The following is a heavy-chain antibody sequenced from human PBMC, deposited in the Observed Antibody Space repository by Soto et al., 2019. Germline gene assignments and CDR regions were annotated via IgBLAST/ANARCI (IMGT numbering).Heavy chain of an antibody. CDR1: GFSLSTDGAG. V-gene: IGHV2-5*01. CDR3: VSGSFPHWSDP. J-gene: IGHJ5*02. CDR2: LYWNDDK. Sequence: QITLKESGPTLVKPTQTLTLTCTFSGFSLSTDGAGVGWIRQPPGKALEWLSLLYWNDDKRYSPSLKSRLTITKDISKRPVVMTMSNMDPVDTATYYCVSGSFPHWSDPWGQGTLVIVSS. D-gene: IGHD3-10*01.